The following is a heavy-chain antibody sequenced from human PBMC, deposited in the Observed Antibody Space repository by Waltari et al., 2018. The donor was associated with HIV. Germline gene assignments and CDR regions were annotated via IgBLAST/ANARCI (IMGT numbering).Heavy chain of an antibody. CDR2: ITVSGGST. J-gene: IGHJ4*02. V-gene: IGHV3-23*01. CDR1: GFTFSSYA. D-gene: IGHD7-27*01. CDR3: ARQSLGSFDY. Sequence: EVQLLESGGGLVQPGGSLRLSCATSGFTFSSYAMGWVRQAPRKGLEWVSAITVSGGSTYYADSVKGRFTISRDNSKNTLYQQMDSLRAEDTAVYYCARQSLGSFDYWGQGTLVTVSS.